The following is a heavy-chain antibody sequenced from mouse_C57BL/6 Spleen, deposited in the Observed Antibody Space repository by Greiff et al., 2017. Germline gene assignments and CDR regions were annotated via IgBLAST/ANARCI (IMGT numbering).Heavy chain of an antibody. J-gene: IGHJ4*01. D-gene: IGHD1-1*01. V-gene: IGHV1-26*01. CDR3: ARRGYYYGSSYVGYAMDY. CDR1: GYTFTDYY. CDR2: INPNNGGT. Sequence: VQLQQSGPELVKPGASVKISCKASGYTFTDYYMNWVKQSHGKSLEWIGDINPNNGGTSYNQKFKGKATLTVDKSSSTAYMELRSLTSEDSAVYYCARRGYYYGSSYVGYAMDYWGQGTSVTVSS.